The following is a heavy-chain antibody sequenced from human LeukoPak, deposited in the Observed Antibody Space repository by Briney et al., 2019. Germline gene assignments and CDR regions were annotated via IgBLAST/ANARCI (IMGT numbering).Heavy chain of an antibody. CDR1: GFTFSSYS. V-gene: IGHV3-48*01. CDR2: ISSSSSTI. CDR3: AIVGIVVVPAARRVDY. J-gene: IGHJ4*02. D-gene: IGHD2-2*01. Sequence: PGGSLRLSCAASGFTFSSYSINWVRQAPGKGLEWVSYISSSSSTIYYADSVKGRFTISRDNAKNSLYLQMNSLRAEDTAVYYCAIVGIVVVPAARRVDYWGQGTLVTVSS.